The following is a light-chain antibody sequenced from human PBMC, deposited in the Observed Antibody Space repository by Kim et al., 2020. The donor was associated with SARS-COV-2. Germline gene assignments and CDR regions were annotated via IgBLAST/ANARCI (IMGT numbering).Light chain of an antibody. J-gene: IGLJ1*01. V-gene: IGLV2-11*01. Sequence: PGQSVTISCTGTNSDISYYNYVSWYQQHPGKAPKLMIYAVSQRPSGVPDRFSGSKSGNTASLTISGLQAEDEADYYCCSYAGSYVFGTGTKVTVL. CDR3: CSYAGSYV. CDR1: NSDISYYNY. CDR2: AVS.